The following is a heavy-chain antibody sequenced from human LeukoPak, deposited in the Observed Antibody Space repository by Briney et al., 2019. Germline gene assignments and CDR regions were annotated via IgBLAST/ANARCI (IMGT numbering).Heavy chain of an antibody. V-gene: IGHV5-10-1*01. D-gene: IGHD5-24*01. CDR3: ARFADAYSYYFDY. Sequence: GESLKISGKGSGYSFTTCWISWVRQMRGRVLEWMGRVDPSDSYTNYSPSFGGHVTISADKYMMTVYLQWRSLRASDTAMYYCARFADAYSYYFDYWGQGTLVTVSS. J-gene: IGHJ4*02. CDR2: VDPSDSYT. CDR1: GYSFTTCW.